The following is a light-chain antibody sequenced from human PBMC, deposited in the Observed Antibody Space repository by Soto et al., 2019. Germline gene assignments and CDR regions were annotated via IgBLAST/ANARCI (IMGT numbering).Light chain of an antibody. Sequence: IVLTQSPGTLSLSPGERATLSCRASQTLSSSYLAWYQQKPGQAPRPLIYGASGRATGIPDRFSGSGSGTDFTLTISRVEPEDFAVYFCQQYGGSPSITFGQGTRLDIK. CDR2: GAS. J-gene: IGKJ5*01. CDR1: QTLSSSY. V-gene: IGKV3-20*01. CDR3: QQYGGSPSIT.